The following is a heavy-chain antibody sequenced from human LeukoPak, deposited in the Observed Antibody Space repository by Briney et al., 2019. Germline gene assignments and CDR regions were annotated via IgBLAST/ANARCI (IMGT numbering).Heavy chain of an antibody. V-gene: IGHV4-34*01. CDR2: IDHSGKT. CDR3: ARDGSITMIVVVPPAFDI. CDR1: DGSFRGYY. D-gene: IGHD3-22*01. J-gene: IGHJ3*02. Sequence: SSETLSLTCVVYDGSFRGYYWSWIRQPPGKGLEWIGEIDHSGKTNYNPSLKSRVTISVDTSKNQFSLQLSSVTAADTAVYYCARDGSITMIVVVPPAFDIWGQGTMVTVSS.